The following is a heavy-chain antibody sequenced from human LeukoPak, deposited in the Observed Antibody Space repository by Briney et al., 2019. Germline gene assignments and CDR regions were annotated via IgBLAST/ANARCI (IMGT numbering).Heavy chain of an antibody. Sequence: PGGSLRLSCAASGFTFNTYGMSWVRQAPGKGLEWVSGISGSGGATYYADSVKGRFTVSRDNAKNSLYLQMNSLRAEDTAVYYCARGGGYSGYDPDDAFDIWGQGTMVTVSS. CDR1: GFTFNTYG. J-gene: IGHJ3*02. CDR3: ARGGGYSGYDPDDAFDI. CDR2: ISGSGGAT. V-gene: IGHV3-23*01. D-gene: IGHD5-12*01.